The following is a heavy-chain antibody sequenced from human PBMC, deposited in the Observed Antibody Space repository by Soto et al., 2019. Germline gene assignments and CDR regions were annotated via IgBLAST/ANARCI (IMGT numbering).Heavy chain of an antibody. CDR3: ARVNVTLEL. Sequence: SETLSLTCTVSGGSVNTYNLFWAWVRQPPGMGLEWIASIHYGGNAYYSPSLTTRVTISRDTSKNRVSLELRSVTAADTAVYYCARVNVTLELWGQGTQVTVSS. V-gene: IGHV4-39*01. J-gene: IGHJ4*02. CDR2: IHYGGNA. CDR1: GGSVNTYNLF. D-gene: IGHD1-7*01.